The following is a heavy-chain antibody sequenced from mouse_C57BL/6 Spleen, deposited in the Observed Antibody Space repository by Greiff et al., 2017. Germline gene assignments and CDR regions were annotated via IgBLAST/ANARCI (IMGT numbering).Heavy chain of an antibody. Sequence: VKLQQPGAELVKPGASVKLSCKASGYTFTSYWMHWVKQRPGQGIEWIGMIHPNSGSTNYNEKFKSKATLTVDKSSSTAYMQLSSLTSEDSAVYYCASWDGNYYAMDYWGQGTSVTVSS. CDR1: GYTFTSYW. CDR3: ASWDGNYYAMDY. CDR2: IHPNSGST. V-gene: IGHV1-64*01. D-gene: IGHD2-3*01. J-gene: IGHJ4*01.